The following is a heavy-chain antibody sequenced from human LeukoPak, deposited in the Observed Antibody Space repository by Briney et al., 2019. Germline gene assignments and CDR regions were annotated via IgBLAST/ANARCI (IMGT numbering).Heavy chain of an antibody. CDR1: GYSFSTYW. J-gene: IGHJ4*02. Sequence: GESLKISCKGSGYSFSTYWIGWVRQMPGKGLEWMGIIYPDDSDTRYSPSFQGQVTISADKSLNTAYLQWSSLKASDTARDYCARQTVLDFVLVPGAVSFHYWGQRTLVTVSS. CDR2: IYPDDSDT. V-gene: IGHV5-51*01. D-gene: IGHD2-8*02. CDR3: ARQTVLDFVLVPGAVSFHY.